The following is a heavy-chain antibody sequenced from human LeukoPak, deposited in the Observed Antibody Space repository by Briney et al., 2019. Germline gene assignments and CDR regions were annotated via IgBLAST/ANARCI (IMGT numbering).Heavy chain of an antibody. J-gene: IGHJ4*02. V-gene: IGHV1-69*06. CDR1: GGTFSSYA. Sequence: ASVKVSCKASGGTFSSYAISWVRQAPGQGLERMGGIIPIFGTANYAQKFQGRVTITADKSTSTAYMELSSLRSEDTAVYYCARSRARGDFDYWGQGTLVTVSS. D-gene: IGHD3-10*01. CDR2: IIPIFGTA. CDR3: ARSRARGDFDY.